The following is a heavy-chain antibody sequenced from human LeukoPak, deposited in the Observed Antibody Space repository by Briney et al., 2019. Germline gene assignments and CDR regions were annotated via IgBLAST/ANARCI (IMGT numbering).Heavy chain of an antibody. Sequence: GGSLRLSCAASGFTFSSYGMHWVRQAPGKGLEWVAVIWYDGSNKYYADSVKGRFTISRDNSKNTLYLQMNSLRAEDTAVYYCASDFWSGYNYSGYVGYWGQGTLVTVSS. J-gene: IGHJ4*02. V-gene: IGHV3-33*01. CDR1: GFTFSSYG. CDR2: IWYDGSNK. CDR3: ASDFWSGYNYSGYVGY. D-gene: IGHD3-3*01.